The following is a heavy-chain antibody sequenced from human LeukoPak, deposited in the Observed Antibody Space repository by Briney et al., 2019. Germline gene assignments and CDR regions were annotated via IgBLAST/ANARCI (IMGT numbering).Heavy chain of an antibody. CDR1: GGSFSGYY. Sequence: SETLSLTCAVYGGSFSGYYWSWIRQPPGKGLEWIGEINHSGSTNYNPSLKSRVTISVDTSKNQFSLKLSSVTAADTAVYYCARARDIAVVPAAIPEYGMDVWGQGTTVTVSS. J-gene: IGHJ6*02. CDR2: INHSGST. V-gene: IGHV4-34*01. CDR3: ARARDIAVVPAAIPEYGMDV. D-gene: IGHD2-2*02.